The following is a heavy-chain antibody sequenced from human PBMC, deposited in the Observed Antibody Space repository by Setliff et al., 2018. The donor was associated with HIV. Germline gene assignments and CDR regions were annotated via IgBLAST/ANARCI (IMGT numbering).Heavy chain of an antibody. Sequence: GASVKVSCKASGYTFTNYAMHWVRQAPGQRLEWMGWINAGNGNTKYSQEFQGRVTISRDTSARTAYMELSSLGSEDMAVYFCAHHARVGDGYNYDYYYYYMDVWGKGTTVTVSS. CDR1: GYTFTNYA. D-gene: IGHD5-12*01. V-gene: IGHV1-3*03. CDR3: AHHARVGDGYNYDYYYYYMDV. J-gene: IGHJ6*03. CDR2: INAGNGNT.